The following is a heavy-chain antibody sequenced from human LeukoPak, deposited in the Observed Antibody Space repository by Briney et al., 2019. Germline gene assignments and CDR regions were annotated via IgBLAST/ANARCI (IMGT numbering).Heavy chain of an antibody. J-gene: IGHJ4*02. CDR3: AKDRPFDFWSGYWMDY. CDR1: GFTFSSYA. D-gene: IGHD3-3*01. V-gene: IGHV3-23*01. Sequence: GGSLRLSCAASGFTFSSYAMSWVRQAPGKVLEWVSAIRGSGGSTYYADSVKGRFTISRDNSKNTLYLQMNSLRAEDTAVYYCAKDRPFDFWSGYWMDYWGQGTLVTVSS. CDR2: IRGSGGST.